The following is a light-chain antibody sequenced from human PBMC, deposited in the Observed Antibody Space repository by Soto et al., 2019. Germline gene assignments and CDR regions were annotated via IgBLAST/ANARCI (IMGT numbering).Light chain of an antibody. CDR1: QTVSSY. Sequence: EIVMTQSPATLSVSPGERATLSCSASQTVSSYLAWYQQKPGQAPRLLIYGASTRATGIPARFSGSGSGTEFTLTISSLQSEDFAVYFCQQYHNWPGYTFGQGTKLEIK. CDR2: GAS. J-gene: IGKJ2*01. V-gene: IGKV3-15*01. CDR3: QQYHNWPGYT.